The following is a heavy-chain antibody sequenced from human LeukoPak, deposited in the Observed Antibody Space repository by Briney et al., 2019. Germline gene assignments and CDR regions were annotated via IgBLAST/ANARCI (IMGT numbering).Heavy chain of an antibody. V-gene: IGHV4-34*01. J-gene: IGHJ3*02. CDR1: GGSFSGYY. CDR2: INHSGSI. CDR3: ARSEYSYGADAFDI. D-gene: IGHD5-18*01. Sequence: SETLSLTCTVYGGSFSGYYWSWLRQPPGRGLEWIGEINHSGSINYNPSLKSRVTISVDTSKNQFSLKLSSVTAADTAVYYCARSEYSYGADAFDIWGQGTMVTVSS.